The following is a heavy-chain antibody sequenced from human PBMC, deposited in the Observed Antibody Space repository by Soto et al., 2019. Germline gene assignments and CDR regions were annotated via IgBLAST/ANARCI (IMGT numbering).Heavy chain of an antibody. D-gene: IGHD2-15*01. J-gene: IGHJ5*02. CDR3: ARVAVAARPRWYNWFDP. Sequence: QEQLVQSGAEVKKPGASVKVSCKTSGYTFTDYDINWVRQAIGQGLEWIGWMNPNSGETGYAQKFQGRVTMTRSASLSTAYLELSSLRSEDTAGYYCARVAVAARPRWYNWFDPWGQGTLVTVSS. CDR2: MNPNSGET. V-gene: IGHV1-8*01. CDR1: GYTFTDYD.